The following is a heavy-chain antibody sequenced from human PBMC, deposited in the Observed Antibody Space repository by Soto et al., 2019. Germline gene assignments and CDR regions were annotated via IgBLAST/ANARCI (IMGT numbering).Heavy chain of an antibody. CDR3: ASLKVSSAMDF. CDR1: GFTFSNYR. Sequence: EVLLVESGGGLVQPGGSRRLSCAASGFTFSNYRMSWVRQAPGKGLECVARRKEDGSERYYVPSVRGRFTISRDNAKNSLSLPMNSLRADDTAVYYCASLKVSSAMDFWGQGTLVTVSS. CDR2: RKEDGSER. D-gene: IGHD6-19*01. V-gene: IGHV3-7*03. J-gene: IGHJ4*02.